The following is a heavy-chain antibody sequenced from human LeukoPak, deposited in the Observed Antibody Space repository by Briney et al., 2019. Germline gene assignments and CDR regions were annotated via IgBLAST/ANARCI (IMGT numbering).Heavy chain of an antibody. CDR2: IYYSWST. Sequence: SETLSLTCTVSGGSISSSSDYLGGIRQPPRKGLEWVGSIYYSWSTYYNPSLKSRVTISVDTSKNQSSLKLSSVTAADTAVYYCARFVVVVAATGFDYWGQGTLVTVSS. CDR3: ARFVVVVAATGFDY. CDR1: GGSISSSSDY. D-gene: IGHD2-15*01. V-gene: IGHV4-39*01. J-gene: IGHJ4*02.